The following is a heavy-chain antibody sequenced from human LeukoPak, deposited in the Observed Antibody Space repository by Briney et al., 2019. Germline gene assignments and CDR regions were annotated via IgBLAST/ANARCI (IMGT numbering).Heavy chain of an antibody. J-gene: IGHJ4*02. Sequence: GGSLRLSCAASGFTFSGYWMSWVRQAPGKGLEWVSAISGSGGSTYYADSVKGRFTISRDNSKNTLYLLMNSLRAEDTAVYYCAKVSGPVYQLLPEFDYWGQGTLVTVSS. CDR2: ISGSGGST. CDR3: AKVSGPVYQLLPEFDY. CDR1: GFTFSGYW. D-gene: IGHD2-2*01. V-gene: IGHV3-23*01.